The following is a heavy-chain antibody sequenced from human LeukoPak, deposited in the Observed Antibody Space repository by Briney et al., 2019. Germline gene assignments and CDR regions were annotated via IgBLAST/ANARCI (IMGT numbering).Heavy chain of an antibody. Sequence: SETLSLTCTVSGGSISSYYWSWIRQPPGKGLEWIGYIYYSGSTNYNPSLKSRGTISVDTSKTQFSLKLSSVTAADTAVYYCARSSGYYIDYWGQGTLVTVSS. J-gene: IGHJ4*02. V-gene: IGHV4-59*01. CDR1: GGSISSYY. CDR2: IYYSGST. D-gene: IGHD3-22*01. CDR3: ARSSGYYIDY.